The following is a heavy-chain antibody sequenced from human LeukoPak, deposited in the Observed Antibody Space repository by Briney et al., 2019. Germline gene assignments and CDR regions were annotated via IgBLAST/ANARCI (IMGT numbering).Heavy chain of an antibody. V-gene: IGHV1-69*06. Sequence: GASVKVSCKASGGTFSSYAISWVRQAPGQGLEWMGGIIPIFGTANYAQKFQGRVTITADKSTSTAYMELSSLRSEDTAVYYCARGSLGSNSGGYDYWGQGTLVTVSS. J-gene: IGHJ4*02. D-gene: IGHD4-23*01. CDR1: GGTFSSYA. CDR2: IIPIFGTA. CDR3: ARGSLGSNSGGYDY.